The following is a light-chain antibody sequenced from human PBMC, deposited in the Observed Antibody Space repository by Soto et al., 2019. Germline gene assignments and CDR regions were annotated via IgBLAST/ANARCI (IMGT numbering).Light chain of an antibody. Sequence: EIVLTQSPGTLPLSPGERATLSCRASQSVSSNYLVWYQQKPGQAPRPLIYGASSRATGIPDRFSGSGSGTDCTLTISRLEPEDFAVYYCQQSANSPFTLGQGTKLEIK. V-gene: IGKV3-20*01. CDR3: QQSANSPFT. CDR2: GAS. CDR1: QSVSSNY. J-gene: IGKJ2*01.